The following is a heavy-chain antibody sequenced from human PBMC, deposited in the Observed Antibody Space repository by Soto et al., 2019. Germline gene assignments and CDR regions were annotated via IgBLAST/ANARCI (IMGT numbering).Heavy chain of an antibody. CDR3: ASRRFGEYAY. V-gene: IGHV3-23*01. J-gene: IGHJ4*02. Sequence: EVHLSESGGGLVQPGGSLRLSCVASGFTFTTYAMTWVRQAPGKGLEWVSGISGDSDGTYYADSVKGRFTISRDNSKNTVFLQMDSLTAEDTALYYCASRRFGEYAYWGQGTLVTVPS. CDR2: ISGDSDGT. CDR1: GFTFTTYA. D-gene: IGHD3-16*01.